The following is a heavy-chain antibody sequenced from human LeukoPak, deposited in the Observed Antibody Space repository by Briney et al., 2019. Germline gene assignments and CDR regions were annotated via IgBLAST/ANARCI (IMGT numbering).Heavy chain of an antibody. CDR1: GYTFSEYY. J-gene: IGHJ6*02. Sequence: PGGSLTLSCADSGYTFSEYYMSWIRQAPGKGLEWVSYISSSGSTIYYADSVKGRFTISRDNAKNTLYLQMNSLRAEDTAVYYCASLGGATVSYYYGMDVWGQGTTVTVSS. CDR2: ISSSGSTI. V-gene: IGHV3-11*01. D-gene: IGHD3-16*01. CDR3: ASLGGATVSYYYGMDV.